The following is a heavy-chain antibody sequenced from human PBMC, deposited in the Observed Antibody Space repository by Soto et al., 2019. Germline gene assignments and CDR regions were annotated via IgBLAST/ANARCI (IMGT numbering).Heavy chain of an antibody. CDR2: IYRRETT. V-gene: IGHV4-4*02. CDR1: GGSISSGDW. CDR3: ARGPRF. J-gene: IGHJ4*02. Sequence: QVQLQESGPGLVEPSGTLSLTCAVSGGSISSGDWWTWVRQPPGKGLEWVGEIYRRETTNYTSSLXSXXTISLDKSNNQSALKLTAGTAAGTAVYYCARGPRFWGQGTLVTVSS.